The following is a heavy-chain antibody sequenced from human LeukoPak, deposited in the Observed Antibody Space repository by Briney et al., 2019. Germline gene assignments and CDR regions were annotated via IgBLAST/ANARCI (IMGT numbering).Heavy chain of an antibody. CDR2: INPSGGST. CDR3: ANTRDGYNGNYFDY. J-gene: IGHJ4*02. D-gene: IGHD5-24*01. Sequence: ASVKVSCKASGYTFTTYYIHWVRQAPGQGPEWMGIINPSGGSTTYAQKFQGRVTMTRDTPTSTVYMELSSLRSEDTAVYYCANTRDGYNGNYFDYWGQGTLVTVSS. V-gene: IGHV1-46*01. CDR1: GYTFTTYY.